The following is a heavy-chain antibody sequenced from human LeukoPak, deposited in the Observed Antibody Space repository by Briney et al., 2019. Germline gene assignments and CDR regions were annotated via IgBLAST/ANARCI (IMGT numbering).Heavy chain of an antibody. D-gene: IGHD5-18*01. Sequence: PSETLSLTCTVSGGSISSYYWSWIRKPPGKGLEWIGYIYYSGSTNYNPSLKSRVTISVDTSKNKFSLKLSSVTAADTGVYYCARGGYSYGYDDDFDYWGQGTLVTVSS. CDR2: IYYSGST. CDR3: ARGGYSYGYDDDFDY. CDR1: GGSISSYY. V-gene: IGHV4-59*01. J-gene: IGHJ4*02.